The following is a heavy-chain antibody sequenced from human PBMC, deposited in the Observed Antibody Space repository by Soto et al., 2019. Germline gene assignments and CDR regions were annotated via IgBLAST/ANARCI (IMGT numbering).Heavy chain of an antibody. CDR3: AIEPDYYYDSSGYGPQKIRAEWFDP. V-gene: IGHV3-33*01. CDR2: IWYDGINK. J-gene: IGHJ5*02. D-gene: IGHD3-22*01. CDR1: GFTFSSYC. Sequence: PGGSLRLSCAASGFTFSSYCIHWVRQAPCKGLEWVAVIWYDGINKYYADSVKGRFTISRDNSKNTLYLQMNSLRAEDTAVYYCAIEPDYYYDSSGYGPQKIRAEWFDPLGQGNLVTVSS.